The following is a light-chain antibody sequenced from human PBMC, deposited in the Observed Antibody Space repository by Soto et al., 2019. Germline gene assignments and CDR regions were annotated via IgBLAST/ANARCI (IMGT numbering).Light chain of an antibody. V-gene: IGKV3D-20*02. Sequence: EIVLTQSPGTLSLSPGERATLSCRASQSVSSSYLAWYQQKPGQAPRLLIYGASSRATGIPDRFSGSGSGTDFTLTISSLEPEDSAVYYCQQRSNWPPLTFGGGTKVDIK. CDR2: GAS. CDR3: QQRSNWPPLT. CDR1: QSVSSSY. J-gene: IGKJ4*01.